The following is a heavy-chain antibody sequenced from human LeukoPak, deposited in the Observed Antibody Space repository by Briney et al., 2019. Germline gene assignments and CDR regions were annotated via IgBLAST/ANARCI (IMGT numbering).Heavy chain of an antibody. D-gene: IGHD3-3*01. J-gene: IGHJ6*03. CDR2: IIPIFGTA. CDR1: GGTFSSYA. CDR3: ARGVDSNMDV. V-gene: IGHV1-69*05. Sequence: ASVKVSGRASGGTFSSYAISWVRQAPGQGLEWMGGIIPIFGTANYAQKFQGRVTITTDESTSTAYMELSSLRSEDTAVYYCARGVDSNMDVWGKGTTVTVSS.